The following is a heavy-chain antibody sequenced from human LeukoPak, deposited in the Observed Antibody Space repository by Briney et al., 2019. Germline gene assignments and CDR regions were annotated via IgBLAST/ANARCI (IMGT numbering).Heavy chain of an antibody. V-gene: IGHV3-30*04. Sequence: GGSLRLSCTASGFTISGDAMHWVRQAPGKGLQWVAHISFDGSYKYYADSVKGRFTISRDNSKNTLYLQMNSLRTDDTALFYCARETLDALDLWGPGTLVTVSS. J-gene: IGHJ3*01. CDR3: ARETLDALDL. CDR1: GFTISGDA. CDR2: ISFDGSYK.